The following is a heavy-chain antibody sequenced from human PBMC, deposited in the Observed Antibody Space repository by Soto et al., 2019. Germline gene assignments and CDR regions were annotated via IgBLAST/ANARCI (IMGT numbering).Heavy chain of an antibody. J-gene: IGHJ4*02. CDR1: GGTFSSYA. Sequence: SVKVSCKASGGTFSSYAISWVRQAPGQGLEWMGGIIPIFGTANYAQKFQGRVTITADESTSTAYMELSSLRSEDTAVYYCAREDYRTYYFDYWGQGTLVTVSS. V-gene: IGHV1-69*13. D-gene: IGHD4-4*01. CDR3: AREDYRTYYFDY. CDR2: IIPIFGTA.